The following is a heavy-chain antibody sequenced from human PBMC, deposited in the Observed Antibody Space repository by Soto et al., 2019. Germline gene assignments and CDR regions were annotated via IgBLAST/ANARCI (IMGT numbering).Heavy chain of an antibody. J-gene: IGHJ4*02. D-gene: IGHD3-10*01. V-gene: IGHV4-34*01. CDR1: GGSFSGYY. CDR3: ARARGDGYNKRRYYFDY. CDR2: INHSGST. Sequence: SETLSLTCAVYGGSFSGYYWSWIRQPPGKGLEWIGEINHSGSTNYNPSLKSRVTISVDTSKNQFSLKLSSVTAADTAVYYCARARGDGYNKRRYYFDYWGQGTLVTVSS.